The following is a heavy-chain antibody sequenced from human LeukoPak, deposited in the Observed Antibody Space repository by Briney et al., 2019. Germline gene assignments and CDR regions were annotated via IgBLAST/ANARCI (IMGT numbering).Heavy chain of an antibody. CDR2: INTNTGNP. Sequence: ASVKVSCKASGYTFTSYAMNWVRQAPGQGLEWMGWINTNTGNPTYAQGFTGRFVFSLDTSVSTAYLQISSLKAEDTAVYYCARGYCSSTSCYPLDYWGQGTLVTVSS. J-gene: IGHJ4*02. CDR3: ARGYCSSTSCYPLDY. V-gene: IGHV7-4-1*02. D-gene: IGHD2-2*01. CDR1: GYTFTSYA.